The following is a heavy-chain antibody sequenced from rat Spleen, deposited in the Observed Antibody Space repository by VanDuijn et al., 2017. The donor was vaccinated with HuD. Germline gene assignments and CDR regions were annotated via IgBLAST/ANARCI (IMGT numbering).Heavy chain of an antibody. CDR3: ARSGTGFDY. V-gene: IGHV5-25*01. J-gene: IGHJ2*01. CDR1: GFTFSNYD. Sequence: EVQLVESGGGLVQPGRSMKLSCAASGFTFSNYDMAWVRQAPTKGLEWVASISYDGDNTYYRDSVKGRFTFSRDNAKSSLYLQMDSLRSEDTATYYCARSGTGFDYWGQGVMVTVSS. D-gene: IGHD1-4*01. CDR2: ISYDGDNT.